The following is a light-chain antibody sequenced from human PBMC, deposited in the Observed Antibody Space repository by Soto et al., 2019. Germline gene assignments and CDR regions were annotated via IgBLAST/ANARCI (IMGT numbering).Light chain of an antibody. Sequence: QSALTQPPSVSGAPGQRVTISCTGSSSNIGAGYDVHWYQQLPGTVPKLLIYDNNKRPSGVPDRFSGSKSGTSTSLAITGLQADDEADYYCQSYDSSLSVIFGGGTKLTVL. V-gene: IGLV1-40*01. J-gene: IGLJ2*01. CDR3: QSYDSSLSVI. CDR1: SSNIGAGYD. CDR2: DNN.